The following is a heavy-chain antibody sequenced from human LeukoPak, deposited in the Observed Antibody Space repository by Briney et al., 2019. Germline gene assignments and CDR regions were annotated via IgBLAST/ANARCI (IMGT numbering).Heavy chain of an antibody. CDR1: GFIFSSYG. D-gene: IGHD6-19*01. CDR3: ARIGYSSCGFDM. Sequence: QTGGSLRLSCAASGFIFSSYGMHWVRQAPGKGLEWVANIKRDGGQIYYVDSVKGRFTISRDNAKNSLYLQMNSLRAEDPAVYYCARIGYSSCGFDMWGQGTMVTVSS. CDR2: IKRDGGQI. J-gene: IGHJ3*02. V-gene: IGHV3-7*01.